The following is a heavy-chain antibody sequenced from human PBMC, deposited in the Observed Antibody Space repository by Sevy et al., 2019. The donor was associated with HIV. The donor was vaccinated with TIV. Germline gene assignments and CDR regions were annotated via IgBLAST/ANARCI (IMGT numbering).Heavy chain of an antibody. D-gene: IGHD5-18*01. CDR3: ARWKGDTALVSTYYYFDY. CDR1: GYSISSGYY. Sequence: SETLSLTCAVSGYSISSGYYWGWIRQPPGKGLEWIGSIYHSGSTHYNPSLKSRVTISGDTSKNQFSLKLSSVTAADTAVYYCARWKGDTALVSTYYYFDYWGQGTLVTVSS. CDR2: IYHSGST. V-gene: IGHV4-38-2*01. J-gene: IGHJ4*02.